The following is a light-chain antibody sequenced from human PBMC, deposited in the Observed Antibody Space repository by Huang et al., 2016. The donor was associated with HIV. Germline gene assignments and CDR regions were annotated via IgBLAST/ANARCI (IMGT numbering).Light chain of an antibody. V-gene: IGKV1-33*01. Sequence: DIQMTQSPSSLSASVGDRVTISCQASQDIGKYLNWYQQKPGQAPKRLIFDASNLETGVPSRFSGSGSGTDFTFTINTLHPEDIATYYCQHYDSLPPWTFGQGTRVEI. J-gene: IGKJ1*01. CDR1: QDIGKY. CDR3: QHYDSLPPWT. CDR2: DAS.